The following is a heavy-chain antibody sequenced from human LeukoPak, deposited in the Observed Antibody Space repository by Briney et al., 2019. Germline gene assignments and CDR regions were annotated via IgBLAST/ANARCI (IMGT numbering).Heavy chain of an antibody. Sequence: PGGSLRLSCAGSGFSFSSYTMHWVRQAPGKGLEWVAIISYDGTNEYYADSVKGRFTISRDNSKNTLYLKVNSLRAEDTAVYYCARDIKWLGRYYYYGLDVWGQGTTVTVSS. CDR3: ARDIKWLGRYYYYGLDV. CDR1: GFSFSSYT. CDR2: ISYDGTNE. V-gene: IGHV3-30*04. J-gene: IGHJ6*02. D-gene: IGHD6-19*01.